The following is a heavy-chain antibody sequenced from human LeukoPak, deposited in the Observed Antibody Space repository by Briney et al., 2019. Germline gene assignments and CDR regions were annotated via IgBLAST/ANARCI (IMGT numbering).Heavy chain of an antibody. Sequence: SETLSLTCTVSGYSISSGYYWSWIRQPPGKGLEWIGYIYYSGSTYYNPSLKSRVTISVDTSKNQFSLNLTSVTVADTAVYYCARDFRGGTGGLDYWGQGTLVTVSS. V-gene: IGHV4-38-2*02. D-gene: IGHD3/OR15-3a*01. J-gene: IGHJ4*02. CDR3: ARDFRGGTGGLDY. CDR1: GYSISSGYY. CDR2: IYYSGST.